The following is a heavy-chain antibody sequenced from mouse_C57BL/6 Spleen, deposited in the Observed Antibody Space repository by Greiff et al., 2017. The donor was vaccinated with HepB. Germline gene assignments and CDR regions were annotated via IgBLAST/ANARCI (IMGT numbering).Heavy chain of an antibody. V-gene: IGHV5-6*01. CDR1: GFTFSSYG. J-gene: IGHJ3*01. CDR2: ISSGGSYT. D-gene: IGHD2-1*01. Sequence: DVQLVESGGDLVKPGGSLKLSCAASGFTFSSYGMSWVRQTPDKRLEWVATISSGGSYTYYPDSVKGRFTISRDNAKNTLYLQMSSLKSEDTAMYYCAREGNSSFAYWGQGTLVTVSA. CDR3: AREGNSSFAY.